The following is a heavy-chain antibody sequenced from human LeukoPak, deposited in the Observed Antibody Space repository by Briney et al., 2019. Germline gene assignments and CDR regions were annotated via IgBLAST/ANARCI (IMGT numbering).Heavy chain of an antibody. CDR1: GFTFSSYS. J-gene: IGHJ4*02. V-gene: IGHV3-21*01. CDR3: ARYGDYSSYFDY. D-gene: IGHD4-17*01. Sequence: GGSLRLSCAASGFTFSSYSMNWVRQAPGKGLEWVSSISSSSSYIYYADSVKGRFTISRDNAKNSLYLQMNGLRAEDTAVYYCARYGDYSSYFDYWGQGTLVTVSS. CDR2: ISSSSSYI.